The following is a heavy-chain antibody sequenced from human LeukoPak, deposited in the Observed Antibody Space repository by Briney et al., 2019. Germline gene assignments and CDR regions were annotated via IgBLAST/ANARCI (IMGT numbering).Heavy chain of an antibody. CDR1: GGSVSDYY. CDR3: ASRKLGNDY. V-gene: IGHV4-59*02. Sequence: PSETLSLTCTVSGGSVSDYYWSWIRQSPGEGLEWIGYIYYTGSTSYNPSLRSRVTMLADTSKNQFSLKLSSVTAADTAVYYCASRKLGNDYWGQGTLVTVSS. D-gene: IGHD7-27*01. J-gene: IGHJ4*02. CDR2: IYYTGST.